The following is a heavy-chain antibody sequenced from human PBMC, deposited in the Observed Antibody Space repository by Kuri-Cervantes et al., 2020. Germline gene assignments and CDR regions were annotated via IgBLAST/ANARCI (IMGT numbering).Heavy chain of an antibody. V-gene: IGHV4-39*07. CDR3: ARGGYDFWIGFDY. D-gene: IGHD3-3*01. Sequence: SETLSLTCTVSGGSISSSSYYWGWIRQPPGKGLEWIGSIYYSGSTYYNPSLKSRVTISVDTSKNQLSLKLSSVTAADTAVYYCARGGYDFWIGFDYWGQGTLVTVSS. CDR2: IYYSGST. CDR1: GGSISSSSYY. J-gene: IGHJ4*02.